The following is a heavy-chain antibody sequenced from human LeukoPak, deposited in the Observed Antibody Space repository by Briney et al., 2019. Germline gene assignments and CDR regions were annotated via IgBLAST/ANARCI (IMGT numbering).Heavy chain of an antibody. CDR2: ISYDGSNK. CDR3: AKDREYGDYRYYYGMDV. J-gene: IGHJ6*02. D-gene: IGHD4-17*01. CDR1: GFTFSSYG. Sequence: GGSLRLSCAASGFTFSSYGMHWVRQAPGKGLEWVAVISYDGSNKYCADSVKGRFTISRDNSKNTLYLQMNSLRAEDTAVYYCAKDREYGDYRYYYGMDVWGQGTTVTVSS. V-gene: IGHV3-30*18.